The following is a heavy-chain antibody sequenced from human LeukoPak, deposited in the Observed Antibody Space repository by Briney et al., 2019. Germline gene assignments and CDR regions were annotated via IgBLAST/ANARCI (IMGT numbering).Heavy chain of an antibody. D-gene: IGHD3-10*01. CDR3: ARASDATRTFLWFGELLSSYFDY. CDR2: ISAYNGNT. V-gene: IGHV1-18*01. Sequence: EASVKVSCKASGYTFTSYGISWVRQAPGQGLEWMGWISAYNGNTNYAQKLQGRVTMTTDTSTSTAYMELRSLRSDDTAVYYCARASDATRTFLWFGELLSSYFDYWGQGTLVTVSS. CDR1: GYTFTSYG. J-gene: IGHJ4*02.